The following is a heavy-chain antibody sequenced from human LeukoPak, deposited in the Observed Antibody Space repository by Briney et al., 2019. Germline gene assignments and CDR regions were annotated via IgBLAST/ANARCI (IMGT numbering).Heavy chain of an antibody. V-gene: IGHV3-7*01. Sequence: GGSLRLSCAASGFTFSSYWMSWVRQAPGKGLEWVANIKQDGSEKYYVDSVKGRFTISRDNAKNSLYLQMNSLRAEDTAVYYCARDREVYGSGSYFDYWGQGTLVTVSS. CDR3: ARDREVYGSGSYFDY. D-gene: IGHD3-10*01. CDR1: GFTFSSYW. CDR2: IKQDGSEK. J-gene: IGHJ4*02.